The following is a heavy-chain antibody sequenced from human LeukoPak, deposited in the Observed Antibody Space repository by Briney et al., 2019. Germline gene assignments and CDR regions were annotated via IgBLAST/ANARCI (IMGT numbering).Heavy chain of an antibody. CDR3: ASAVPGYSSGWYFDY. CDR1: GFTFSSYW. CDR2: INSDGSST. D-gene: IGHD6-19*01. Sequence: QSGGSLRLSCAASGFTFSSYWMHWVRQAPGKGLVWVSRINSDGSSTSYADSVKGRFTISRDNAKNTLYLQMNSPRAEDTAVYYCASAVPGYSSGWYFDYWGQGTLVTVSS. V-gene: IGHV3-74*01. J-gene: IGHJ4*02.